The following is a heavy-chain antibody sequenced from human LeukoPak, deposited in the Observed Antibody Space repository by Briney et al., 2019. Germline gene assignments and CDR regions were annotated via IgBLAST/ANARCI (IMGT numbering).Heavy chain of an antibody. Sequence: SETLSLTCTVSRGSMSDYYWSWIRQSAGRGLEWIGRIHFSGSTNYNPSLKSRVTMSLDTSKKQVSLRLTSVIAADTAIYYCAREPTESTTAYWGQGALVTVSS. CDR2: IHFSGST. J-gene: IGHJ4*02. CDR1: RGSMSDYY. V-gene: IGHV4-4*07. CDR3: AREPTESTTAY. D-gene: IGHD4-11*01.